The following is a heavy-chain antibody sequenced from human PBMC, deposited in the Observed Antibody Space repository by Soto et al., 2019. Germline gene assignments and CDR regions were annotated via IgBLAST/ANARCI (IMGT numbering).Heavy chain of an antibody. CDR1: GASISSSSFY. V-gene: IGHV4-39*01. CDR2: IYYDGST. J-gene: IGHJ4*02. D-gene: IGHD7-27*01. Sequence: SETLSLTCTVSGASISSSSFYWGWIRQPPGKGLESIANIYYDGSTYYNPSLKSRVTISVDTSKNQFSLKLSSVTAADTAVYYSARGWGRIFDYWGQGTPVTVSS. CDR3: ARGWGRIFDY.